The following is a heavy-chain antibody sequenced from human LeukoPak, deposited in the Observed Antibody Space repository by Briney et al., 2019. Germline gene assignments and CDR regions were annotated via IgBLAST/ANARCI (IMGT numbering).Heavy chain of an antibody. CDR2: INPNSGGT. D-gene: IGHD6-13*01. V-gene: IGHV1-2*02. CDR3: ARVGIAAAGTKRFDP. CDR1: GYTFTSYY. J-gene: IGHJ5*02. Sequence: GASVKVSCKASGYTFTSYYMHWVRQAPGQGLEWMGWINPNSGGTNYAQKFQGRVTMTRDTSISTAYMELSRLRSDDTAVYYCARVGIAAAGTKRFDPWGQGTLVTVSS.